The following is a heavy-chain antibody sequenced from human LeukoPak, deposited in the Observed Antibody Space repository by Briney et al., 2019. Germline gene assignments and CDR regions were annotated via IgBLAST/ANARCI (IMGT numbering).Heavy chain of an antibody. J-gene: IGHJ4*02. CDR3: ARAEVAAAGTSPAFDY. Sequence: GGSLRLSCAASGFTVSSNYMSWVRQAPGKGLEWVSVIYSGGSTYYADSVKGRFTISRDNSKNTLYLQTNSLRAEDTAVYYCARAEVAAAGTSPAFDYWGQGTLVTVSS. CDR1: GFTVSSNY. CDR2: IYSGGST. V-gene: IGHV3-53*01. D-gene: IGHD6-13*01.